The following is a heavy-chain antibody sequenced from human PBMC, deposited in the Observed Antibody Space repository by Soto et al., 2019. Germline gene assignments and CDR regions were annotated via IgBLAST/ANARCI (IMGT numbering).Heavy chain of an antibody. CDR3: ARDNGYSYGYTLDH. CDR2: IYYSGST. CDR1: GGSISSYY. Sequence: SETLSLTCTVSGGSISSYYWSWIRQPTGKGLEWIGYIYYSGSTNYNPSLKSRVTISVDTSKNQFSLKLSSVTAADTAVYYCARDNGYSYGYTLDHWGQGTLVTVSS. J-gene: IGHJ4*02. D-gene: IGHD5-18*01. V-gene: IGHV4-59*01.